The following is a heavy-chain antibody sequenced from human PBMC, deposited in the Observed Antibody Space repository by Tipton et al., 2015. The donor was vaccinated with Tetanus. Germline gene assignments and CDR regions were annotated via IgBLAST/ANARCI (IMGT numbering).Heavy chain of an antibody. CDR2: INTDKGST. D-gene: IGHD1-1*01. CDR3: ARGGTMNY. Sequence: QLVQSGPEVKKPGASVKVSCKASGYTFTHYGMHWVRQAPGQRLEWMGWINTDKGSTNYAQNLQGRVIMTTDTSTLTAYMELRSLRSDDTAVYYCARGGTMNYWGQGTLVTVSS. V-gene: IGHV1-18*01. CDR1: GYTFTHYG. J-gene: IGHJ4*02.